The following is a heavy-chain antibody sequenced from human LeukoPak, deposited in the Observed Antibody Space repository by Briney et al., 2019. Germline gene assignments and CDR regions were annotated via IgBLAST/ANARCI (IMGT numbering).Heavy chain of an antibody. CDR2: INPSGGST. D-gene: IGHD4-23*01. CDR1: GYTFTSYA. V-gene: IGHV1-46*01. Sequence: ASVKVSCKASGYTFTSYAMHWVRQAPGQGLEWMGIINPSGGSTSYAQKFQGRVTMTRDMSTSTDYMELSSLRFEDTVVYYCARDNSVEDTAWWFDPWGQGTLVTVSS. CDR3: ARDNSVEDTAWWFDP. J-gene: IGHJ5*02.